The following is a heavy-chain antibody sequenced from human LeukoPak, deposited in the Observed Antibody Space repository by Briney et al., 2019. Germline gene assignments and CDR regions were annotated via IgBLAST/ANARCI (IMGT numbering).Heavy chain of an antibody. V-gene: IGHV3-23*01. J-gene: IGHJ4*02. CDR2: ISSSGGTT. D-gene: IGHD3-22*01. Sequence: GGSLRLSCAASGFTFSSYAMNWVRQAPGKGLEWVSVISSSGGTTYYSDSVKGRFIISRDNSKNTLYLQMNSLRAEDTAVYYCARVGYYDSSGYYYFDYWGQGTLVTVSS. CDR1: GFTFSSYA. CDR3: ARVGYYDSSGYYYFDY.